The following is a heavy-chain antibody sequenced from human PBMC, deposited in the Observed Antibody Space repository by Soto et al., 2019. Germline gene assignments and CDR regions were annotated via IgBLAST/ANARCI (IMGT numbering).Heavy chain of an antibody. CDR3: ARLIVGATISYCYYGMDV. J-gene: IGHJ6*02. Sequence: LRLSCAASRFTFSSYGMHWVRQAPGKGLEWVAVMWCDGSNKYYEDTVKGRFTISRDNSKNTLYLQMNSLRAEDTAVYYCARLIVGATISYCYYGMDVWGQGTTVTVSS. V-gene: IGHV3-33*01. CDR1: RFTFSSYG. D-gene: IGHD1-26*01. CDR2: MWCDGSNK.